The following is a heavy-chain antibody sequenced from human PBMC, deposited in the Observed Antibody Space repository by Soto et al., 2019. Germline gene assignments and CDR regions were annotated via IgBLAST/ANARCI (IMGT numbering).Heavy chain of an antibody. D-gene: IGHD3-9*01. J-gene: IGHJ5*02. Sequence: ASVKASCKASGYTFTSYYIHWVRQAPGQGLEWMGIINPSGGSTSYAQKFQGRVTMTRDTSTSTVYMELSSLRSEDTAVYYCARASEFTYYDILTGFNWFDPWGQGTLVTVSS. CDR1: GYTFTSYY. CDR3: ARASEFTYYDILTGFNWFDP. CDR2: INPSGGST. V-gene: IGHV1-46*03.